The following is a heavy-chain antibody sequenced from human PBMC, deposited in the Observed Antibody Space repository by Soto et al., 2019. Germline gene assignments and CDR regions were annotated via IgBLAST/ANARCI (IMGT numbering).Heavy chain of an antibody. J-gene: IGHJ4*02. CDR3: ARGRYNNGWYLDY. Sequence: QPGGSLRLSCAASGLTVSSNYMSWVRQAPGKGLEWVSIIYSGGNTYYADSVKGRFTISRDNSKNTLFLQMNSLRAEDTAVYYCARGRYNNGWYLDYWGQGTLVTVSS. CDR2: IYSGGNT. D-gene: IGHD6-19*01. CDR1: GLTVSSNY. V-gene: IGHV3-66*01.